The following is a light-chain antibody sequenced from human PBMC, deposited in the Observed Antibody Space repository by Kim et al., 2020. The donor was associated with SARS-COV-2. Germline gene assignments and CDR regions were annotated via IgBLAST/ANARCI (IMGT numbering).Light chain of an antibody. CDR3: SSYTSSSTLV. V-gene: IGLV2-14*03. J-gene: IGLJ2*01. CDR2: DVS. CDR1: SRDVGGYNY. Sequence: GQPITISCTGTSRDVGGYNYVSWYQQHPGKAPKLMIYDVSNRPSGVSNRFSGSKSGNTASLTISGLQAEDEADYYCSSYTSSSTLVFGGGTQLTVL.